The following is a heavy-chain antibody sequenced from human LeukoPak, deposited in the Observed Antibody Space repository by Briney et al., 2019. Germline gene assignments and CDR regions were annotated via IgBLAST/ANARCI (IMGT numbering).Heavy chain of an antibody. CDR1: GYSFTSYW. J-gene: IGHJ4*02. D-gene: IGHD3-22*01. Sequence: GESLKIFCKGSGYSFTSYWIGWVRQMPGKGLEGMGIIYPGDSDTRYSTSVQRQVTISAEKSISTAYLQWSSLKASDTAMYYCARLGDYYDSSSNYGYWGQGTLVTVSS. V-gene: IGHV5-51*01. CDR3: ARLGDYYDSSSNYGY. CDR2: IYPGDSDT.